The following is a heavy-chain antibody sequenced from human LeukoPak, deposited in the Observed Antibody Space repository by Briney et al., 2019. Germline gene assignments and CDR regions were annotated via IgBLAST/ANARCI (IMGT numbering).Heavy chain of an antibody. D-gene: IGHD2-15*01. J-gene: IGHJ4*02. Sequence: SETLSLTCTVSGDSISSYYWNWIRQSPGKGLEWIGYIYYSGSTDYNPSLKSRVTISVDTSKNHFSLKLSSVTAADTAVYYCARGPYCSGGSCQSPPDFRYWGQGTLVTVSS. CDR1: GDSISSYY. CDR2: IYYSGST. CDR3: ARGPYCSGGSCQSPPDFRY. V-gene: IGHV4-59*01.